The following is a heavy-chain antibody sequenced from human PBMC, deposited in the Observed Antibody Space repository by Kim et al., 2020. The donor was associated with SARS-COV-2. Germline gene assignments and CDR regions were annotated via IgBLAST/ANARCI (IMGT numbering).Heavy chain of an antibody. CDR3: ARDTSYYDILTGYWCLRYFDY. Sequence: GGSLRLSCTASGFTFRSYAMSWVRQAPGKGLEWVSTVSGSGNSIDYADSVKGRFTISRDNSKNTLYLQMNRLRAEDTAVYYCARDTSYYDILTGYWCLRYFDYWAQATLVAVA. V-gene: IGHV3-23*01. J-gene: IGHJ4*02. CDR1: GFTFRSYA. CDR2: VSGSGNSI. D-gene: IGHD3-9*01.